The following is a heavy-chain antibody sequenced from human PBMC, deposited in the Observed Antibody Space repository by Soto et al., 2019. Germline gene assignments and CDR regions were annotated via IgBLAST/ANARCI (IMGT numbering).Heavy chain of an antibody. CDR1: GGSFSGYY. J-gene: IGHJ4*02. CDR2: INHSGST. Sequence: SETLSLTCAVYGGSFSGYYWTWSRQPPGTGLEWIGEINHSGSTNYNPSLKSRVTISVDTPKNQFSLKLTSVTAADTAVYYCARDKITGLFDYWGQGTLVTVSS. D-gene: IGHD2-8*02. CDR3: ARDKITGLFDY. V-gene: IGHV4-34*01.